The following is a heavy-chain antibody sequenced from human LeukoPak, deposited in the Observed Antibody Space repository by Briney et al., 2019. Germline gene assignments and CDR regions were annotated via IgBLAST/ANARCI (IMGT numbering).Heavy chain of an antibody. V-gene: IGHV3-23*01. CDR3: AKDPNPQLEWLTFYYYYMDV. D-gene: IGHD3-3*01. CDR2: ISGSGGST. CDR1: GFTFSSYA. Sequence: GGSLRLSCAASGFTFSSYAMSWVRQAPGKGLEWVSAISGSGGSTYYADSVKGRFTISRDNSKNTLYLQMNSLRAEDTAVYYCAKDPNPQLEWLTFYYYYMDVWGKGTTVTVSS. J-gene: IGHJ6*03.